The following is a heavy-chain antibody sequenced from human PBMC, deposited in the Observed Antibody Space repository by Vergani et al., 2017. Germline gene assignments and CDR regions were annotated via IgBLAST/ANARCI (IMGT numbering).Heavy chain of an antibody. CDR3: AKASTVGGYFDL. J-gene: IGHJ2*01. CDR2: ISWNSGSI. V-gene: IGHV3-9*01. Sequence: EVQLVESGGGLVQPGRSLRLSCAASGFTFDDYAMHWVRQAPGKGLEWVSGISWNSGSIGYADAVKGRFTISRDNAKNSLYLQMNSLRAEDTALYYCAKASTVGGYFDLWGRGTLVTVSS. CDR1: GFTFDDYA. D-gene: IGHD4-23*01.